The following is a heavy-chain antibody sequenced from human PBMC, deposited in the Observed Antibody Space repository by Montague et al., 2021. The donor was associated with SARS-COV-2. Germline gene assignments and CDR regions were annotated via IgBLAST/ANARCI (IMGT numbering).Heavy chain of an antibody. V-gene: IGHV4-59*11. CDR1: GGSMSDHY. Sequence: SETLSLTCTVSGGSMSDHYWARIRQPPGKGLEWLAYIYYSGGINSXASLKSRVSMSVDTSKNQFSLKLTSVTAADTAVYYCARAVSVRRAFNWFDPWGQGTLVTVSS. CDR2: IYYSGGI. CDR3: ARAVSVRRAFNWFDP. D-gene: IGHD3-10*01. J-gene: IGHJ5*02.